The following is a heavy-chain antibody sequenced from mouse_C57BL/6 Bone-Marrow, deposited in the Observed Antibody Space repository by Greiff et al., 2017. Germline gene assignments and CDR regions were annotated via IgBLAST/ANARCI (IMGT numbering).Heavy chain of an antibody. CDR1: GYSFTSYG. CDR2: IYPRSGNN. Sequence: QVQLQQSGAELARPGASVKLSCKASGYSFTSYGISWVKQRTGQGLEWIGEIYPRSGNNYYNAKLKGKATLTADKCSSTAYMELRSLPSEDSAVYVCARRDLLWLHDDAMDNWGQGTSVTVSS. D-gene: IGHD2-2*01. CDR3: ARRDLLWLHDDAMDN. J-gene: IGHJ4*01. V-gene: IGHV1-81*01.